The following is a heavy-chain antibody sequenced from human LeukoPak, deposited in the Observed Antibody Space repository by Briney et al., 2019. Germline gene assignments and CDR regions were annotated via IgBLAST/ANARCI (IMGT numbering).Heavy chain of an antibody. CDR3: AREFGGYGGDPFDI. D-gene: IGHD3-22*01. CDR1: GFTFSNYE. CDR2: IDSSGTTI. J-gene: IGHJ3*02. V-gene: IGHV3-48*03. Sequence: QPGGSLRLSCAASGFTFSNYEMNWVRQAPGKGLEWVSYIDSSGTTIYYADSVRGRFTMSRDNAKNSLYLQMNSLRAEDTAVYFCAREFGGYGGDPFDIRGQGTMVTVSS.